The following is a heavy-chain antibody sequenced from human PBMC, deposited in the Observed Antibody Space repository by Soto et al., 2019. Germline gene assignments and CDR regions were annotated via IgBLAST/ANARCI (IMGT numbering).Heavy chain of an antibody. CDR1: GFPFGIYT. CDR3: AREGNYHEF. CDR2: ISSSGTYI. J-gene: IGHJ4*02. V-gene: IGHV3-21*01. Sequence: GGSLSLSCEPSGFPFGIYTMNWVRQAPGKGLEWVSSISSSGTYIDYADSVEGRFAISRDDAKNSVFLEMTSLRVDDTAVYYCAREGNYHEFWGQGTLVTVSS. D-gene: IGHD3-10*01.